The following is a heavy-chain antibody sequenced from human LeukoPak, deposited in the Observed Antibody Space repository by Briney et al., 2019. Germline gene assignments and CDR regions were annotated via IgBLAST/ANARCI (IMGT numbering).Heavy chain of an antibody. CDR1: GFTFSSYA. V-gene: IGHV3-30-3*02. D-gene: IGHD1-20*01. Sequence: PGRSLRLSCAASGFTFSSYAMHWVRQAPGKGLEWVAVISYDGSNKYYADSVKGRFTISRDNSKNTLYLQMNSLRAEDTAVYYCAKITGTTWGVFDYWGQGTLVTVCS. J-gene: IGHJ4*02. CDR2: ISYDGSNK. CDR3: AKITGTTWGVFDY.